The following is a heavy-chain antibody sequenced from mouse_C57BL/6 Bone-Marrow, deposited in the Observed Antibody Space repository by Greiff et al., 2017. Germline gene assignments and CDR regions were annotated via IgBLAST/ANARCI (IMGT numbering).Heavy chain of an antibody. Sequence: QVQLQQSGPELVKPGASVKISCKASGYAFSSSWMNWVKQRPGKGLEWIGRIYPGDGDTNYNGKFKGKATLTADKSSSTAYMQLSSLTSEDAAVYFGARYYGSSYVYAMDYWGQGTSVTVSS. D-gene: IGHD1-1*01. J-gene: IGHJ4*01. CDR3: ARYYGSSYVYAMDY. V-gene: IGHV1-82*01. CDR1: GYAFSSSW. CDR2: IYPGDGDT.